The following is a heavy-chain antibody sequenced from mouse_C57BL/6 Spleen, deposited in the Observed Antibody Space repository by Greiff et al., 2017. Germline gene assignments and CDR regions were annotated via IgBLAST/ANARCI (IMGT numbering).Heavy chain of an antibody. V-gene: IGHV1-62-2*01. D-gene: IGHD2-2*01. CDR1: GYTFTEYT. J-gene: IGHJ4*01. CDR2: FYPGSGSI. Sequence: QVQLQQSGAELVKPGASVKLSCKASGYTFTEYTIHWVKQRSGQGLEWIGWFYPGSGSIKYKEKFKDKATLTADKSSSTVYMELSRLTSEDSAVYFCARHEIYYGYDVGAMDYWGQGTSVTVSS. CDR3: ARHEIYYGYDVGAMDY.